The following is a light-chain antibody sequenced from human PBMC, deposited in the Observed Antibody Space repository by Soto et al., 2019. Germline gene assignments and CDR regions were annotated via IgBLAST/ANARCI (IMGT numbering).Light chain of an antibody. CDR2: GAS. V-gene: IGKV3-20*01. CDR1: HSVSSTY. J-gene: IGKJ4*01. CDR3: QQYGSSPPLT. Sequence: EIVLTPSPGTLSLSPGERATLSCRASHSVSSTYLAWYQQKPGQPPRLLIYGASSRATGIPDRFSGSGSGTDFTLTISRLEPEDFAVYYCQQYGSSPPLTFGGGTKADIK.